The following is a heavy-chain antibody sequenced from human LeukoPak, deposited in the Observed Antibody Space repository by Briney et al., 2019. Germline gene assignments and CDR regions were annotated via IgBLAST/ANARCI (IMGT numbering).Heavy chain of an antibody. CDR3: ARGTTPAAGAS. CDR1: GGSISSSY. D-gene: IGHD6-13*01. CDR2: IYISGST. V-gene: IGHV4-4*07. Sequence: NPSETLSLTCTVSGGSISSSYWSWIRQPAGKGLEWIGRIYISGSTNYNPSLKSRVTISVDTSENQFSLTLTSVTAADTAVYYCARGTTPAAGASWGQGTLVTVSS. J-gene: IGHJ1*01.